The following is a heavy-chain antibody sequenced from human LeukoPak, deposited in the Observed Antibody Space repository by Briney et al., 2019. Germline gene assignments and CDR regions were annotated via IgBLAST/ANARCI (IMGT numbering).Heavy chain of an antibody. V-gene: IGHV1-69*04. CDR3: ARDRRTAMDPWYLDY. D-gene: IGHD5-18*01. CDR1: GGTFSSYA. Sequence: PGASVKVSCKASGGTFSSYAISWVRQAPGQGLEWMGRIIPILGIANYAQKFQGRVTITADKSTSTAYMELSSLRSEDTAVYYCARDRRTAMDPWYLDYWGQGTLVTVSS. CDR2: IIPILGIA. J-gene: IGHJ4*02.